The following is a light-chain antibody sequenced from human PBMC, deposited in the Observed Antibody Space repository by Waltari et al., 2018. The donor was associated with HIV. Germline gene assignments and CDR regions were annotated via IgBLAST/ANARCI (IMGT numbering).Light chain of an antibody. J-gene: IGLJ3*02. CDR3: LSWDDSLRVWV. CDR1: SNY. CDR2: RNN. Sequence: SNYVYWYQQLPGTAPKLLIHRNNQRPSGVPDRFSASKSGTSASLAISGLRSEDEADYYCLSWDDSLRVWVFGGGTKVTVL. V-gene: IGLV1-47*01.